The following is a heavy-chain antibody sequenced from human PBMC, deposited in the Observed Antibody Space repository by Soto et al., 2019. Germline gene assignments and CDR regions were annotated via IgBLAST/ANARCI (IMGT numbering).Heavy chain of an antibody. D-gene: IGHD1-26*01. CDR3: VSPDRGNIDY. J-gene: IGHJ4*02. Sequence: GGSLRLSCSASGFTFSSYDMHWVRQAPGKGLEYVSAISSNGGSTYYADSVKGRFTISRDNSKNTLYLQMSSLRAEDTAVYYCVSPDRGNIDYCGQGTLVTVSS. V-gene: IGHV3-64D*06. CDR1: GFTFSSYD. CDR2: ISSNGGST.